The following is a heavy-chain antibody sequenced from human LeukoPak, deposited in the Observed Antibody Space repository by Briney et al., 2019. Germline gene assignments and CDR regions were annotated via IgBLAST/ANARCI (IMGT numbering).Heavy chain of an antibody. V-gene: IGHV4-4*07. J-gene: IGHJ2*01. D-gene: IGHD2-15*01. Sequence: SETLSLTCTVSDNSISTYYWNWIRQAAGKVLERIGRISTSGSTNYNPSLKSRLTMSAVTSKNQFSLKLSSVTAADTAVYYCARETATYSWYFDLWGRGTLVTVSS. CDR1: DNSISTYY. CDR2: ISTSGST. CDR3: ARETATYSWYFDL.